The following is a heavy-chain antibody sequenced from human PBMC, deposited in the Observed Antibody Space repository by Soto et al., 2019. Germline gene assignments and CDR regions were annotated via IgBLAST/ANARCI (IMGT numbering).Heavy chain of an antibody. CDR2: IYHSGST. Sequence: QVQLQESGPGLVKPSGTLSLTCAVSSGSISSSNWWSWVRQPPGKGLEWIGEIYHSGSTNYNPSLKSRVTITVDKSKNQFSLKLSSVTAADTAVYYCARFITVTTGSRSQYFDYWGQGTLVTVSS. CDR3: ARFITVTTGSRSQYFDY. D-gene: IGHD4-17*01. V-gene: IGHV4-4*02. CDR1: SGSISSSNW. J-gene: IGHJ4*02.